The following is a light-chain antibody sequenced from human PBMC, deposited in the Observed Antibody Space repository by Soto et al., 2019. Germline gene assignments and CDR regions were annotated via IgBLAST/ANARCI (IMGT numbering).Light chain of an antibody. CDR2: EVS. CDR3: SSYTTSSTQV. Sequence: QSALTQPASVSGSPGQSITISCSGTSSDIGAYDYVSWYQHHPGKAPKLLISEVSNRPSGVSNRFSGSKSGNTASLTISGLQAEDEADYYCSSYTTSSTQVFGTGTKVTVL. V-gene: IGLV2-14*01. CDR1: SSDIGAYDY. J-gene: IGLJ1*01.